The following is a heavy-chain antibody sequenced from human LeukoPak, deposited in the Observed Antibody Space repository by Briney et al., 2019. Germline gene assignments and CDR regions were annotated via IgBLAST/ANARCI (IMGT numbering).Heavy chain of an antibody. J-gene: IGHJ4*02. D-gene: IGHD1-7*01. CDR3: AKDWNWAIDY. V-gene: IGHV3-49*03. Sequence: GGSLRLSCTASGFTFGDYAMSWFRQAPGKGLEWVGFIRSKAYGGTTEYAASVKGRFTISRDNSKNTLFLQMHNLRVEDMAVLYCAKDWNWAIDYWGQGTLVTVSS. CDR2: IRSKAYGGTT. CDR1: GFTFGDYA.